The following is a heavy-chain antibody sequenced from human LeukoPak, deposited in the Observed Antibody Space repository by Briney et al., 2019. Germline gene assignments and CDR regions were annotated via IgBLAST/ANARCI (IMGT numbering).Heavy chain of an antibody. D-gene: IGHD2-21*01. CDR3: ARDPTYCGGDCYSSAFDI. Sequence: GGSLRLSCEASGFTFSSYAMHWVRQAPGKGLEWVAVISYDGSNNYYADSVKGRFTISRDNSKNTLYLQMNSLRAEDTAVYYCARDPTYCGGDCYSSAFDIWGQGTMVTVSS. V-gene: IGHV3-30-3*01. CDR2: ISYDGSNN. CDR1: GFTFSSYA. J-gene: IGHJ3*02.